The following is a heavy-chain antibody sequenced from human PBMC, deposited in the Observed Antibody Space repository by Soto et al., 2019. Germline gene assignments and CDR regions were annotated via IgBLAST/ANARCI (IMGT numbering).Heavy chain of an antibody. J-gene: IGHJ4*02. CDR3: AKDWTHYSSGWYGILGS. D-gene: IGHD6-19*01. Sequence: GGSLRLSCAASGFTFSSYAMSWVRQAPGKGLEWVSAISGSGGSTYYADSVKGRFTVARDNSKNTVYLEMNSLRPEDTAMYYCAKDWTHYSSGWYGILGSWGQGTLVTVSS. CDR2: ISGSGGST. V-gene: IGHV3-23*01. CDR1: GFTFSSYA.